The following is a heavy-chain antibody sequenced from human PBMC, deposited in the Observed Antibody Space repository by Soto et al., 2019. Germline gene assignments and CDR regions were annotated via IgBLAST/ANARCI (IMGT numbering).Heavy chain of an antibody. V-gene: IGHV3-30*18. CDR2: ISYDGSDK. CDR3: AKDGQDY. Sequence: GGSLRLSCAASGFTLSSYGMHWVRQTPGKGLEWVAVISYDGSDKYYADSVKGRFTISRDNSKNTLYLQMNSLRPEDTAVYFCAKDGQDYWGQGTLVTVSS. CDR1: GFTLSSYG. J-gene: IGHJ4*02.